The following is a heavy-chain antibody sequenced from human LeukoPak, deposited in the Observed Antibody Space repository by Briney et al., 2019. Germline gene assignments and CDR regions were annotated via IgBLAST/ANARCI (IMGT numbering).Heavy chain of an antibody. J-gene: IGHJ4*02. CDR2: IKQDGSEK. Sequence: GGSLRLSCAASGFTFSTYWMSWVRQAPGKGLEWVANIKQDGSEKYYADSVKGQFTISRDNAKNSLYLQMNSLRAEDTAMYYCARDSAGNDYWGQGTLVTVSS. D-gene: IGHD6-13*01. CDR3: ARDSAGNDY. V-gene: IGHV3-7*01. CDR1: GFTFSTYW.